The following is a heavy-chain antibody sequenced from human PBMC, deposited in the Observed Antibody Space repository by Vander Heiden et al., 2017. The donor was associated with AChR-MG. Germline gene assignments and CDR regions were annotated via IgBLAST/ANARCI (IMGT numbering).Heavy chain of an antibody. D-gene: IGHD1-26*01. CDR2: VSSDGNNK. Sequence: QVQLVESGGGVVKPGRSLRLSCAASGFSFRNYGMHWVRQAPGKGLEWVAVVSSDGNNKYYADSVKGRFTTSRDNSRNTLYLEMDSLRAEDTAVYYCAKGLYSGSYFVDYWGQGTLVTVSS. V-gene: IGHV3-30*18. CDR3: AKGLYSGSYFVDY. J-gene: IGHJ4*02. CDR1: GFSFRNYG.